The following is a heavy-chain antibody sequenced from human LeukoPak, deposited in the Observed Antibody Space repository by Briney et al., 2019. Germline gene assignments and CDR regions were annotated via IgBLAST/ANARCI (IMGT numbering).Heavy chain of an antibody. Sequence: ASVKVSCKTSGYTFIDYFIHWVRQAPGQGLEWMGRLNPNNGYTFYTEEFQGRVTTTRDTSISTAYMELSRLTSDDTALYYCARDLSSTSNWEFDYWGQGTLATVSS. CDR1: GYTFIDYF. CDR2: LNPNNGYT. J-gene: IGHJ4*02. D-gene: IGHD7-27*01. V-gene: IGHV1-2*06. CDR3: ARDLSSTSNWEFDY.